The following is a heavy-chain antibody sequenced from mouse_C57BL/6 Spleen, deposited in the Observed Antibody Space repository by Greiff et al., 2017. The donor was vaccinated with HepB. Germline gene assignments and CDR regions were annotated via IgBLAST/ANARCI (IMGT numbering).Heavy chain of an antibody. J-gene: IGHJ1*03. D-gene: IGHD1-1*01. Sequence: VQLQQSGPELVKPGASVKISCKASGYTFTDYYMNWVKQSHGKSLEWIGDINPNNGGTSYNQKFKGKATLTVDKSSSTAYMELRSLTSEDSAVYYCATNYYGSSLDVWGTGTTVTVSS. CDR2: INPNNGGT. V-gene: IGHV1-26*01. CDR3: ATNYYGSSLDV. CDR1: GYTFTDYY.